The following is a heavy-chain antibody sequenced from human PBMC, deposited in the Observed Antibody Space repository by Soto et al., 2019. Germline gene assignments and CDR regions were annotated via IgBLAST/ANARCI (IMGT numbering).Heavy chain of an antibody. D-gene: IGHD2-2*01. V-gene: IGHV1-18*01. J-gene: IGHJ6*02. CDR3: ASGGDCSSTSSQDYYYYVMDV. CDR1: GYTFTSYG. CDR2: ISAYNGNT. Sequence: ASVKVSCKASGYTFTSYGISWVRQAPGQGLEWMGWISAYNGNTNYAQKLQGRVTMTTDTSTSTAYMELRSLRSDDTAVYYCASGGDCSSTSSQDYYYYVMDVCGQGTTVTV.